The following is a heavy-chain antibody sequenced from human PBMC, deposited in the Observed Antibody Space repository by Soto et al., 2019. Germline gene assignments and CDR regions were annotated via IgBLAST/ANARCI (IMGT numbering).Heavy chain of an antibody. D-gene: IGHD2-2*01. CDR1: GGFNSYS. Sequence: QVQLVQSGAEVKKPGSSVKVSCKGSGGFNSYSISWVRQAPGQGPEWMGGIIPIFATPTYAQKFQGRVTITADKSTSTAYMELRRLTSEDTAVYYCARGGPVIIPAATNWFYPWGQGTLVSVSS. V-gene: IGHV1-69*06. CDR3: ARGGPVIIPAATNWFYP. CDR2: IIPIFATP. J-gene: IGHJ5*02.